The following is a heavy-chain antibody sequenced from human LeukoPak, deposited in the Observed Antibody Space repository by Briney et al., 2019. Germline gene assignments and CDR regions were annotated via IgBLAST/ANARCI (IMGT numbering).Heavy chain of an antibody. D-gene: IGHD2-15*01. CDR3: ARVGRDSQHLDY. Sequence: GGSLRLSCAASGFTLSSYEMNWVRQAPRKGLEWVSYITGSGDIIYYADSVKGRFTFPRDNAKNSLYLQMNSLRAEDTAVYYCARVGRDSQHLDYWGPGTLVTVST. J-gene: IGHJ4*02. CDR1: GFTLSSYE. CDR2: ITGSGDII. V-gene: IGHV3-48*03.